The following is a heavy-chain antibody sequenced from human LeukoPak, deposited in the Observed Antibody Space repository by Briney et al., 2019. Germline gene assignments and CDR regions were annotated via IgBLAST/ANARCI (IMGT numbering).Heavy chain of an antibody. D-gene: IGHD5-12*01. CDR2: IIPIFGTA. CDR3: ARGHNSGYDTRAASFDY. V-gene: IGHV1-69*13. Sequence: SVKVSCKASGGTFSSYAISWVRQAPGQGLEWMGGIIPIFGTANYAQKFQGRVTITADESTSTAYMGLSSLRSEDTAVYYCARGHNSGYDTRAASFDYWGQGTLVTVSS. CDR1: GGTFSSYA. J-gene: IGHJ4*02.